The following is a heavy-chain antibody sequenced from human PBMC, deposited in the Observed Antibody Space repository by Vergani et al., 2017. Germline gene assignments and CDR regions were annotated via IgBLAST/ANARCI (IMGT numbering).Heavy chain of an antibody. CDR1: GFTFSSYA. J-gene: IGHJ4*02. CDR2: ISYDGSNK. Sequence: QVQLVESGGGVVQPGRSLRLSCAASGFTFSSYAMHWVRQAPGKGLEWVAVISYDGSNKYYADSVKGRFTISRDDSKNTLYLQMNSLKTEDTAVYYCTTDIVVVPAGFDYWGQGTLVTVSS. D-gene: IGHD2-2*01. V-gene: IGHV3-30-3*01. CDR3: TTDIVVVPAGFDY.